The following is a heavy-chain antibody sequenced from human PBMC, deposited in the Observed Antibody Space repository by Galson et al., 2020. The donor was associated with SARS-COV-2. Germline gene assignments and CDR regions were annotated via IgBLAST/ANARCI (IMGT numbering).Heavy chain of an antibody. CDR1: GFTFSSYS. Sequence: GGSLRLSCAASGFTFSSYSMNWVRQAPGKGLEWVSYISSSSSTIYYADPVKGRFTISRDNAKNSLYLQMNSLRDEDTAVYYCASFLGYCNSTSCSHGSYYYYYGMDVWGQGTTVTVSS. J-gene: IGHJ6*02. CDR3: ASFLGYCNSTSCSHGSYYYYYGMDV. CDR2: ISSSSSTI. D-gene: IGHD2-2*01. V-gene: IGHV3-48*02.